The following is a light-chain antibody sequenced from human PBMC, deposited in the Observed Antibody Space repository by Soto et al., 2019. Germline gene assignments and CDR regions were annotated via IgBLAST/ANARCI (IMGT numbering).Light chain of an antibody. V-gene: IGKV1-27*01. CDR1: QGISNY. CDR3: QKYNSAPLT. CDR2: AAS. Sequence: DIQMTQSPSSLSASVGDRVTITCRASQGISNYLAWYQQKPGKVPKLLIYAASTLQSGVPSRFSGSASGTDFTLTSSSLQPKDVATYSCQKYNSAPLTCDTGTKVDIK. J-gene: IGKJ3*01.